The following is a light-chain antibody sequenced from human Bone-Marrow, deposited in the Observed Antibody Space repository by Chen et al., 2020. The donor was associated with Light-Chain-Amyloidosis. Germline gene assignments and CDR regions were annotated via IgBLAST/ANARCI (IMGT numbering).Light chain of an antibody. Sequence: YVLPQPPSVSVAPGKTARLTCGGNNIGSKSVHWYQQKPGQAPVLVIYYDSDRPSGIPERFSGSNSGNTATLTISRVEAGDEADYYCQVWDSSSDHLFGGGTKLTVL. V-gene: IGLV3-21*04. CDR3: QVWDSSSDHL. CDR2: YDS. CDR1: NIGSKS. J-gene: IGLJ2*01.